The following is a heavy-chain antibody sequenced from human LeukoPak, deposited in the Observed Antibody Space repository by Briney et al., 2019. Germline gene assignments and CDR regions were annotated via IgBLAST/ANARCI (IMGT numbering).Heavy chain of an antibody. CDR1: GGSFSGYY. J-gene: IGHJ4*02. CDR3: ARRVGATRPYGY. Sequence: SETQSLTCAVYGGSFSGYYWSWIRQPPGKGLEWIGEINHSGSTNYNPSLKSRVTISVDTSKNQFSLKLSSVTAADTAVYYCARRVGATRPYGYWGQGTLVTVSS. V-gene: IGHV4-34*01. CDR2: INHSGST. D-gene: IGHD1-26*01.